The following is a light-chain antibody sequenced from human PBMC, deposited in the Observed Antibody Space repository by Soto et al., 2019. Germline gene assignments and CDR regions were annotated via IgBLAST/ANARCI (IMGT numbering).Light chain of an antibody. CDR3: SSYTTSNTRQIV. CDR2: DVS. J-gene: IGLJ1*01. V-gene: IGLV2-14*03. CDR1: SSDVGGYNY. Sequence: QSVLTQPASVSRSHGQSITISCTETSSDVGGYNYVSWYQHHPGKAPKLMIFDVSNRPSGVSNRFSGSKSGNTASLTISGLQPEDEADYYCSSYTTSNTRQIVFGTGTRSPS.